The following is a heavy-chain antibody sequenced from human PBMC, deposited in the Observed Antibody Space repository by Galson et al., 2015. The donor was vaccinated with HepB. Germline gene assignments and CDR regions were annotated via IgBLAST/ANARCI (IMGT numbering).Heavy chain of an antibody. CDR3: ARAPDQYFDS. V-gene: IGHV1-46*01. D-gene: IGHD1-14*01. CDR2: IRPSDGIT. Sequence: SVKVSCKAFGYNFIISDYIHWVRQAPGQGLEWMGIIRPSDGITDYAQKFQDRITMTRDTSTTSTVYIEVSSLRSEDTAMYYCARAPDQYFDSWGQGTLVIVSA. J-gene: IGHJ5*01. CDR1: GYNFIISDY.